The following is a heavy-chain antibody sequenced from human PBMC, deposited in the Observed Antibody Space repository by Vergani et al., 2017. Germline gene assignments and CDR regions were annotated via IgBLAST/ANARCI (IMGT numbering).Heavy chain of an antibody. Sequence: EVHLLESGGGLVQSGGSLRLSCAASGFTFSNSAVSWVRQAPGRGLAWVSSIIGPGLSTYYADSVKGRFSISRDNSKNTVFLQMHSLRAEDTAIYYCVKDGAKWELLGPLVCWGQGTLVTVSS. CDR2: IIGPGLST. V-gene: IGHV3-23*01. J-gene: IGHJ4*02. D-gene: IGHD1-26*01. CDR1: GFTFSNSA. CDR3: VKDGAKWELLGPLVC.